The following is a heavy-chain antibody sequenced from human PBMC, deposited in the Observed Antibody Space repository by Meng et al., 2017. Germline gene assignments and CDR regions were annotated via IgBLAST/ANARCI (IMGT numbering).Heavy chain of an antibody. CDR3: ARDGIAAAGTGRSYFQH. D-gene: IGHD6-13*01. Sequence: RLLLQGSGPGLVKPSETLSLTCTVSGGSISSSSYYWGWIRQPPGKGLEWIGSIYYSGSTYYNPSLKSRVTISVDTSKNQFSLKLSSVTAADTAVYYCARDGIAAAGTGRSYFQHWGQGTLVTVSS. V-gene: IGHV4-39*06. CDR1: GGSISSSSYY. J-gene: IGHJ1*01. CDR2: IYYSGST.